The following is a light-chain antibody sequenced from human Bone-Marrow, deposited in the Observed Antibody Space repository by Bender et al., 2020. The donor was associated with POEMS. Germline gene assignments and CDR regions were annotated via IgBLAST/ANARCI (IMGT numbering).Light chain of an antibody. CDR1: SSNTGSGYD. CDR3: SSYAGSDNFWV. V-gene: IGLV1-40*01. J-gene: IGLJ3*02. CDR2: GYN. Sequence: QSVLTQPPSVSGAPGQRVTISCTGSSSNTGSGYDINWYQHLPGTAPKLLIYGYNNRPSGVPDRFSGSKSGNTASLTVSGLQAEDEADYYCSSYAGSDNFWVFGGGTKLTVL.